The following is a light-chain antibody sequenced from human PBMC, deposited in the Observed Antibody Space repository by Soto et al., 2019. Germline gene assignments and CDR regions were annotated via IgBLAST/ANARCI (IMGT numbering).Light chain of an antibody. CDR2: DVS. CDR3: CSYAGGYTHYV. CDR1: SSDAGGFNY. V-gene: IGLV2-11*01. J-gene: IGLJ1*01. Sequence: QSALTQPPSVSGSPGQSVTISCTGTSSDAGGFNYVSWYQHHPGKAPKLMIYDVSKRPSGVPDRFSGSKSGNTASLTISGLQAEDEADYYCCSYAGGYTHYVFATGTKLTVL.